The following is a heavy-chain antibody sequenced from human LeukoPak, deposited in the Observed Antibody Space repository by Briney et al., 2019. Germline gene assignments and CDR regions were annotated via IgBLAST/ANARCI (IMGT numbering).Heavy chain of an antibody. CDR1: GGSISSSSYY. D-gene: IGHD3-10*01. J-gene: IGHJ4*02. Sequence: LETLSLTCTVSGGSISSSSYYWGWIRQPPGKGLEWIGSIYYGGSTFYNPSLKSRVTISVDTSKNQFSLKLSSVTAADTAVYYCAGQGRPGFASGYWGQGTLVTVSS. V-gene: IGHV4-39*01. CDR3: AGQGRPGFASGY. CDR2: IYYGGST.